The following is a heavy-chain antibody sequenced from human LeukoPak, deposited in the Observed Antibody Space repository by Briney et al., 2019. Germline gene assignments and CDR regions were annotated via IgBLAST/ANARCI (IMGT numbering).Heavy chain of an antibody. CDR1: GYTFTSYG. V-gene: IGHV1-2*02. J-gene: IGHJ4*02. CDR2: INPNSGGT. Sequence: ASVKVSCKASGYTFTSYGISWVRQAPGQGLEWMGWINPNSGGTHYAQEFQGRVTMTRDTSISTAYMELSSLRSDDTAIYYCARGPYSTSPHFDYWGQGTLVPVSS. D-gene: IGHD6-6*01. CDR3: ARGPYSTSPHFDY.